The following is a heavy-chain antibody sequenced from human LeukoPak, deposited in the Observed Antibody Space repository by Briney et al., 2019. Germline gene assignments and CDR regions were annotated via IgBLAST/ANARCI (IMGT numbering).Heavy chain of an antibody. Sequence: SETLSLTCGVSGGSISSYYWSWIRQPPGKGLEWIGYIYYSGSTNYNPSLKSRVTISVDTSKNQFSLKLSSVTAADTAVYYCARDDSGGSYLWFDPWGQGTLVTVSS. CDR1: GGSISSYY. CDR3: ARDDSGGSYLWFDP. CDR2: IYYSGST. V-gene: IGHV4-59*01. J-gene: IGHJ5*02. D-gene: IGHD3-22*01.